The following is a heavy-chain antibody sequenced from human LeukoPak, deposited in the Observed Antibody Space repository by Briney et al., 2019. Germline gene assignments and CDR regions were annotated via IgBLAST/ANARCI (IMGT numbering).Heavy chain of an antibody. CDR1: VGSTSTYY. Sequence: PSETLSLTCAVSVGSTSTYYCNWIGQPPGKGLDGLGYIYYSGRTNYNPSLKSRVTISVEMSRKHFSLKLRSVNDADTVVYYCARGATTVTRWFDPWGQGTLVTVSS. D-gene: IGHD4-17*01. V-gene: IGHV4-59*01. CDR3: ARGATTVTRWFDP. CDR2: IYYSGRT. J-gene: IGHJ5*02.